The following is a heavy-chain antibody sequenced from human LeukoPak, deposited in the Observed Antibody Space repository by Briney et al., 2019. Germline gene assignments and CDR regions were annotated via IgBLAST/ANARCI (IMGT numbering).Heavy chain of an antibody. CDR2: ISSSSSYI. CDR1: GFTFSSNS. Sequence: GGSLRLSCAASGFTFSSNSMNWVRQAPGEGLEWVSSISSSSSYIYYAASVKGRFTISRDNAKNSLYLQMNSLRAEDTAVYYCARGGSSWYGDAFDIWGQGTMVTVSS. CDR3: ARGGSSWYGDAFDI. V-gene: IGHV3-21*01. J-gene: IGHJ3*02. D-gene: IGHD6-13*01.